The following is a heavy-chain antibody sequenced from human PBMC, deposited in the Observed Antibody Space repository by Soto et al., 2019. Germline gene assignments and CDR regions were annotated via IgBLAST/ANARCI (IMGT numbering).Heavy chain of an antibody. CDR1: GYTFTRSG. V-gene: IGHV1-18*01. D-gene: IGHD2-15*01. J-gene: IGHJ1*01. Sequence: ASVKVSCKASGYTFTRSGISWVRQAPGQGLEWMGWISAYNGNTNYAQKLQGRVTMTTDTSTSTAYMELRSLRSDDTAVYYCARDRVVVGPHPIQHWGQGTLVTVSS. CDR2: ISAYNGNT. CDR3: ARDRVVVGPHPIQH.